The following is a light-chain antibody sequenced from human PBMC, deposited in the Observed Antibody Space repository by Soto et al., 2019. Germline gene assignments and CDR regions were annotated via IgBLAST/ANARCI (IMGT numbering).Light chain of an antibody. J-gene: IGLJ2*01. CDR2: EVT. V-gene: IGLV2-14*01. CDR1: SSDVGGYNY. Sequence: QSVLTQPASVSASPGQSITISCTGSSSDVGGYNYVSWYQQHPGQPPQLMISEVTNRPSGVSNRFSGSKSGNTASLTISGLQVADEADYYCSSFTRNNTMVFGGGTKVTVL. CDR3: SSFTRNNTMV.